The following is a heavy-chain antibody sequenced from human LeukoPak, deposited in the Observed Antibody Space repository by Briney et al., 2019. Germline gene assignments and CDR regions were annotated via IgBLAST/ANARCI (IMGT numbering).Heavy chain of an antibody. CDR1: GGSFSGYY. Sequence: SETLSLTCAVYGGSFSGYYWSWIRQPPGKGLEWIGEINHSGSTNYNPSLKSRVTISVDTSKNQFSLKLSSVTAADTAVYYCARGRGYDYWGQGTLVTVSS. CDR2: INHSGST. CDR3: ARGRGYDY. D-gene: IGHD2-15*01. V-gene: IGHV4-34*01. J-gene: IGHJ4*02.